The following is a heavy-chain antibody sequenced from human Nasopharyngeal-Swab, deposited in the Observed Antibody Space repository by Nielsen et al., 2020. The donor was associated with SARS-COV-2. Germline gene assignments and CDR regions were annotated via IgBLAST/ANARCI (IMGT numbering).Heavy chain of an antibody. V-gene: IGHV3-33*05. Sequence: VRQMPGKGLEWVALISYDGANKYYADSVKGRFTISRDNSKNTLYLQMNSLRAEDTAVYYCARGPWFTEGEYWFDPWGQGTLVTVSS. J-gene: IGHJ5*02. CDR2: ISYDGANK. D-gene: IGHD3-10*01. CDR3: ARGPWFTEGEYWFDP.